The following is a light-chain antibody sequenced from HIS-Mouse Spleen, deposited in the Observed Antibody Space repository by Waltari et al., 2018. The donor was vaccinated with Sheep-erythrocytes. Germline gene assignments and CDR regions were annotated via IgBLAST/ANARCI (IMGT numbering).Light chain of an antibody. Sequence: QSALTQPRSVSGSPGQSVTISCTGTSSYVGGYNYVSWYQQHPGKAPKLMIYDVSKRPSGVRDRFSGSKSGNTASLTISGLQAEDEADYYCCSYAGSYTWVFGGGTKLTVL. CDR3: CSYAGSYTWV. CDR1: SSYVGGYNY. J-gene: IGLJ3*02. V-gene: IGLV2-11*01. CDR2: DVS.